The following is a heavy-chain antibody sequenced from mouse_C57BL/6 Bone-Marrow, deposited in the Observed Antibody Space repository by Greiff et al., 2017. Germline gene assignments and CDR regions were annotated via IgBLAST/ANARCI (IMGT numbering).Heavy chain of an antibody. J-gene: IGHJ4*01. CDR2: IYPRSGNT. CDR1: GYTFTSYG. V-gene: IGHV1-81*01. Sequence: VQLMESGAELARPGASVKLSCKASGYTFTSYGMSWVKQRPGQGLEWIGEIYPRSGNTYYNEKFKGKDTLTADKSSSTAYMGLRSLTSEDSAVYFCARGGYIATVVATHYYAMDYWGQGTSVTVSS. CDR3: ARGGYIATVVATHYYAMDY. D-gene: IGHD1-1*01.